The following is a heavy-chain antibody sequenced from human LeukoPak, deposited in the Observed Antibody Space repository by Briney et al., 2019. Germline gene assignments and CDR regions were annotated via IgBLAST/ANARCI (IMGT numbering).Heavy chain of an antibody. D-gene: IGHD1-14*01. Sequence: SETLSLTCNISGVPITYYYWSWIRLAPRRGLEWIGYMYYSGDSNSNPSLEGRVTMSADTSTNQFSLRLTSVTAADTAIYYCARELPSTGNWFDPWGQGILVTVSS. V-gene: IGHV4-59*01. CDR1: GVPITYYY. CDR2: MYYSGDS. J-gene: IGHJ5*02. CDR3: ARELPSTGNWFDP.